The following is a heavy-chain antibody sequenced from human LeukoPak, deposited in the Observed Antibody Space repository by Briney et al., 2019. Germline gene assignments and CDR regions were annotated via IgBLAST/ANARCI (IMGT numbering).Heavy chain of an antibody. CDR3: AKDRFTMVRGVSPDAFDI. CDR1: GFTFSSYG. Sequence: GGSLRLSCAASGFTFSSYGMHWVRQAPGKGLEWVAVISYDGSNKYYADSVKGRFTISRDNSKNTLYLQMNSLRAEDTAVYYCAKDRFTMVRGVSPDAFDIWGQGTMVTVSS. V-gene: IGHV3-30*18. J-gene: IGHJ3*02. D-gene: IGHD3-10*01. CDR2: ISYDGSNK.